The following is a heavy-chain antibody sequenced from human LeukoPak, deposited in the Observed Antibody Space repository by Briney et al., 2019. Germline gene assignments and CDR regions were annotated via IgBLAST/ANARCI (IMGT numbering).Heavy chain of an antibody. Sequence: GRSLRLSCTASGFTFGDYAMSWFRQAPGKGLEWVGFIRSKAYGGTTEYAASVKGGFTISRDDSKSIAYLQMNSLKTEDTAVYYCTRGGYYDSSGYYYCDPWGQGTLVTVSS. CDR2: IRSKAYGGTT. D-gene: IGHD3-22*01. J-gene: IGHJ5*02. CDR3: TRGGYYDSSGYYYCDP. V-gene: IGHV3-49*03. CDR1: GFTFGDYA.